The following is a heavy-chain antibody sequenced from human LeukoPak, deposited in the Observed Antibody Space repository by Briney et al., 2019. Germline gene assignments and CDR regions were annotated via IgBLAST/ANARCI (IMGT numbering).Heavy chain of an antibody. V-gene: IGHV3-43*02. Sequence: GGSLRLSCAASGLNLDAYAMHWVRQAPGKGLEWVSLISGDGTITYSAGSVKGRFTISRDNSKSSLFLEMNSLRSEDTALYYCAKDTPLFYHYYGIDVWGQGTTVTVSS. CDR1: GLNLDAYA. CDR2: ISGDGTIT. J-gene: IGHJ6*02. CDR3: AKDTPLFYHYYGIDV.